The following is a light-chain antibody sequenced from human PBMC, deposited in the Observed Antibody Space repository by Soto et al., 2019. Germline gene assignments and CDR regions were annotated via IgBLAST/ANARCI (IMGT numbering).Light chain of an antibody. CDR1: QSISRY. CDR3: QQSHNTWT. V-gene: IGKV1-39*01. Sequence: DIQMTQSPSSLSASVGDRVTITCRASQSISRYLNWYQQRPGKAPQPLIYAASSLQSGVPSRFSGSGSGTEFTLTISNLQPEDFATYYCQQSHNTWTFGQGTKVDIK. CDR2: AAS. J-gene: IGKJ1*01.